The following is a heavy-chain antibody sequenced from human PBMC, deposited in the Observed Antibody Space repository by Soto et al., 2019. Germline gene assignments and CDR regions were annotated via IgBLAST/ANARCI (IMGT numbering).Heavy chain of an antibody. CDR3: ARDSSITGTGGLFDY. Sequence: SETLSLTCSVSGASISNYYWSWIRQPPGRGLEWIAYIYYSGSTNYNPSLKSRVTISVDTSKNQFSLKLISVTPADTAIYYCARDSSITGTGGLFDYWGQGTLVTVSS. D-gene: IGHD1-20*01. CDR2: IYYSGST. V-gene: IGHV4-59*01. CDR1: GASISNYY. J-gene: IGHJ4*02.